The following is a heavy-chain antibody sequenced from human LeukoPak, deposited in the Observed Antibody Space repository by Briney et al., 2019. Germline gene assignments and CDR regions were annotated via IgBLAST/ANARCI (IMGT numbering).Heavy chain of an antibody. CDR1: GFTFSSYP. D-gene: IGHD5-18*01. V-gene: IGHV3-30-3*01. Sequence: GGSLRLSCAASGFTFSSYPMHWVRQAPGKGLEWVAVISYDGSNKYYADSVKGRFTISRDNSKNTLYLQMNSLRAEDTAVYYCARGGYSYGDYYYGMDVWGQGTTVTVSS. J-gene: IGHJ6*02. CDR2: ISYDGSNK. CDR3: ARGGYSYGDYYYGMDV.